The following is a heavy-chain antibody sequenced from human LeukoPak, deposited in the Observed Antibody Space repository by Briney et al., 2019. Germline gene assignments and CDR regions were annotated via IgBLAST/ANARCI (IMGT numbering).Heavy chain of an antibody. CDR2: ISSSSSYI. V-gene: IGHV3-21*01. CDR3: ARAHSNGYYYGMDV. J-gene: IGHJ6*02. Sequence: GGSLRLSCAASGFTFSSYSMNWDRQAPGKGLEWVSSISSSSSYIYYADSVKGRFTISRDNAKNSLYLQMNSLRAEDTAVYYCARAHSNGYYYGMDVWGQGTTVTVSS. D-gene: IGHD1-1*01. CDR1: GFTFSSYS.